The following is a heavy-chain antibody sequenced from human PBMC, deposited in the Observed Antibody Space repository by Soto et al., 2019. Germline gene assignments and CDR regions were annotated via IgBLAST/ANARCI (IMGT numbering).Heavy chain of an antibody. CDR3: AKAYPEISAAGNY. V-gene: IGHV3-23*01. J-gene: IGHJ4*02. Sequence: EVQFLESGGGLVQPGGSLRLSCAVSGFTFSSYAMSWVRQAPGKGLEWVSAISASGDDTYYAESVRGRFTISRDKSKNTLYLPMDSLRAEDTAIDYCAKAYPEISAAGNYWGQGALVTVSS. CDR1: GFTFSSYA. D-gene: IGHD6-13*01. CDR2: ISASGDDT.